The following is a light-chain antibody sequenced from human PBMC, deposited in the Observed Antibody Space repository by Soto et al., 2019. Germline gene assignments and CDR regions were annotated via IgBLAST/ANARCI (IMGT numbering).Light chain of an antibody. CDR1: SSDVGGYNY. CDR2: EVS. V-gene: IGLV2-14*01. Sequence: QSALTQPASVSGSPGQSITISCTGTSSDVGGYNYVSWYQQHPGKAHKLMIYEVSNRPSGVSNRFSGSKSGNTASLTISGLQAEDEADYSGSSYTSSSTWVFGGGTKVTVL. J-gene: IGLJ3*02. CDR3: SSYTSSSTWV.